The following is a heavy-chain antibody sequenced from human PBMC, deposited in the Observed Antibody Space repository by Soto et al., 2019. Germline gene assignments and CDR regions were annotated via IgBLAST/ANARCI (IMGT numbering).Heavy chain of an antibody. D-gene: IGHD5-12*01. J-gene: IGHJ3*02. CDR3: AKGYNLVGVTNDYSAAFDI. Sequence: EVQLVESGGGLVQPGRSLRLSCAASGFTFDDYAMHWVRQVPGKGLEWGSGISWNSGDIGYADSVKGRFTISRDNAKNYLYLQMNSLRAEDTAFYYCAKGYNLVGVTNDYSAAFDIWGQGTMVTVSS. CDR2: ISWNSGDI. CDR1: GFTFDDYA. V-gene: IGHV3-9*01.